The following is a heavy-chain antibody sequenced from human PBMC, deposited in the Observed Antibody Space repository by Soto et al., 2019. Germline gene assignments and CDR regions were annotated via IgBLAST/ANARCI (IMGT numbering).Heavy chain of an antibody. V-gene: IGHV1-18*01. CDR1: GYAFTNFD. CDR2: ISPYNGDT. J-gene: IGHJ4*02. CDR3: ARDRSTGDY. Sequence: QVQLVQSGAEVTKPGASVKVSCKTSGYAFTNFDISWVRQAPGQGLEWMGWISPYNGDTNYAQNFEGRVTMTTDTSTTTAYMELRSLRSDDTAVYYCARDRSTGDYWGQGTLVTVSS.